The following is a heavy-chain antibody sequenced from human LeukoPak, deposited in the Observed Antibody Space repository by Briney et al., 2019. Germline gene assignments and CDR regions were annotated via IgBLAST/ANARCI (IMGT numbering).Heavy chain of an antibody. J-gene: IGHJ4*02. CDR2: INGNGSTT. Sequence: GGSLRLSCAASGFTFSSYWMHWVRQAPGKGLVWVSHINGNGSTTSYADSVKGRFTISRDNAKNTVYLQMNSLRAEDTAVYYCAKGGSSSPRSTFDYWGQGTLLTVSS. D-gene: IGHD6-13*01. CDR3: AKGGSSSPRSTFDY. CDR1: GFTFSSYW. V-gene: IGHV3-74*01.